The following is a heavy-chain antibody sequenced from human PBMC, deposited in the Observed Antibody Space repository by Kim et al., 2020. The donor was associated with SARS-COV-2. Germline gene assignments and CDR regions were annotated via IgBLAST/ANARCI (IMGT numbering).Heavy chain of an antibody. Sequence: GGSLRLSCAASGFTFSSYAMHWVRQAPGKGLEWVAVISYDGSNKYYADSVKGRFTISRDNSKNTLYLQMNSLRAEDTAVYYCARVDTRTIDYWGQGTLVTVSS. J-gene: IGHJ4*02. CDR1: GFTFSSYA. CDR2: ISYDGSNK. CDR3: ARVDTRTIDY. V-gene: IGHV3-30*04. D-gene: IGHD2-2*01.